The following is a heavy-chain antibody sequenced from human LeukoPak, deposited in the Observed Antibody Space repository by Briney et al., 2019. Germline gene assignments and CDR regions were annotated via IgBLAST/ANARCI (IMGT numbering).Heavy chain of an antibody. Sequence: GGSLRLSCAASGFTLSSYEMNWVRQAPGKGLEWVSYISSSGSTIYYADSVKGRFTISRDNAKNSLYLQMNSLRAEDTAVYYCATAVVVAATSFDYWGQGTLVTVSS. D-gene: IGHD2-15*01. CDR3: ATAVVVAATSFDY. J-gene: IGHJ4*02. V-gene: IGHV3-48*03. CDR1: GFTLSSYE. CDR2: ISSSGSTI.